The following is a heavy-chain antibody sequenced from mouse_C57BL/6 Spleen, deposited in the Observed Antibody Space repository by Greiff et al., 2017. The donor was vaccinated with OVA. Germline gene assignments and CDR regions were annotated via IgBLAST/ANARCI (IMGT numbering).Heavy chain of an antibody. J-gene: IGHJ1*03. CDR3: ASYYYGSSWYFDV. CDR1: GYTFTSYW. V-gene: IGHV1-69*01. Sequence: QVQLQQPGAELVMPGASVKLSCKASGYTFTSYWMHWVKQRPGQGLEWIGEIDPSDSYTNYNQKFKGKSTLTVDKSSSTAYMQLSSLTSEDSAVYCCASYYYGSSWYFDVWGTGTTVTVSS. D-gene: IGHD1-1*01. CDR2: IDPSDSYT.